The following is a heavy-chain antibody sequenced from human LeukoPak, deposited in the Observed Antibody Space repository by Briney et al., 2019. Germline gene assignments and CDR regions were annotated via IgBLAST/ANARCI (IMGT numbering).Heavy chain of an antibody. CDR2: IYYSGST. CDR1: GGSISSSSYY. J-gene: IGHJ6*03. V-gene: IGHV4-61*01. CDR3: ARGIVGATPYYYYYYMDV. Sequence: SETLSLTCTVSGGSISSSSYYWSWIRQPPGKGLEWIGYIYYSGSTNYNPSLKSRVTISVDTSKNQFSLKLSSVTAADTAVYYCARGIVGATPYYYYYYMDVWGEGTTVTVSS. D-gene: IGHD1-26*01.